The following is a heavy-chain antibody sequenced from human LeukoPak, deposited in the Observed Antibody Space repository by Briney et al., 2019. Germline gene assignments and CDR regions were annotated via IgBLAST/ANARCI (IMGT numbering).Heavy chain of an antibody. CDR3: ARAYSRESGCDFVLES. CDR1: GFHFSSYG. Sequence: PGGSLRLSCAASGFHFSSYGTHWVRQAPGRGLEWVAVIRYDGSTIYYADSVKGRFAISRDNSKSTLYLQMNSLRAEDTAMYYCARAYSRESGCDFVLESWGQGTLVTVSS. CDR2: IRYDGSTI. J-gene: IGHJ4*02. D-gene: IGHD5-12*01. V-gene: IGHV3-33*08.